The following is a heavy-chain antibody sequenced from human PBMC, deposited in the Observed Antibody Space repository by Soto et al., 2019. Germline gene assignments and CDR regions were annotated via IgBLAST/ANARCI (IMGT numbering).Heavy chain of an antibody. CDR3: ARIVPGIPIFGVVSNYYYYMDV. CDR2: MNPNSGNT. CDR1: GYTFTSYD. J-gene: IGHJ6*03. Sequence: ASVKVSCKASGYTFTSYDINWVRQATGQGLEWMGWMNPNSGNTGYAQKFQGRVTMTRNTSISTAYMEVSSLRSEDTAVYYCARIVPGIPIFGVVSNYYYYMDVWGKGTTVTVSS. D-gene: IGHD3-3*01. V-gene: IGHV1-8*01.